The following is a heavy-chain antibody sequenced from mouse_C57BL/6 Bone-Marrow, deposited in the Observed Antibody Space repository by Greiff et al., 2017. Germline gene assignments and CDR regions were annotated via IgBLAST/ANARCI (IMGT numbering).Heavy chain of an antibody. V-gene: IGHV1-50*01. J-gene: IGHJ3*01. CDR2: IDPSDSYT. CDR3: ARRDYDYDFAY. D-gene: IGHD2-4*01. Sequence: VQLQQPGAELVKPGASVKLSCKASGYTFTSYWMQWVKQRPGQGLEWIGEIDPSDSYTNYNQKFKGKATLTVDTSSSTAYMQLSSLTSEDSAVYYCARRDYDYDFAYWGQGTLVTVSA. CDR1: GYTFTSYW.